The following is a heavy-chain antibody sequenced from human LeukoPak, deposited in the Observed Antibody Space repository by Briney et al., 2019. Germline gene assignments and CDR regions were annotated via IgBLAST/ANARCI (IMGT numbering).Heavy chain of an antibody. CDR3: ARRTASWYLRAFDL. Sequence: PSETLSLTCNVSGGSINRHYWTWIRQTPQRGLEWIGYIYYSGGTNYNPSLQSRVTISADTSANQLSLRLTSVTAADTAVYYCARRTASWYLRAFDLWAQGRWSPSLQ. CDR1: GGSINRHY. V-gene: IGHV4-59*08. D-gene: IGHD6-13*01. J-gene: IGHJ3*01. CDR2: IYYSGGT.